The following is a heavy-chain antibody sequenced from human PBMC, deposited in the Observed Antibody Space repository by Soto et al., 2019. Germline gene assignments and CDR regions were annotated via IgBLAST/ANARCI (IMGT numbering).Heavy chain of an antibody. V-gene: IGHV4-31*03. CDR3: ARARMVRGVIYYYGMDV. CDR1: GGSISSGGNY. D-gene: IGHD3-10*01. J-gene: IGHJ6*02. Sequence: QVQLQESGPGLVKSSQTLSLTCTVSGGSISSGGNYWSWIRQHPGKVLEWIGYIYHSGSTYYNPSLKSRVTISVDTSKNQLSLKLNSVTAADTAVYYCARARMVRGVIYYYGMDVWGQGTTVTVSS. CDR2: IYHSGST.